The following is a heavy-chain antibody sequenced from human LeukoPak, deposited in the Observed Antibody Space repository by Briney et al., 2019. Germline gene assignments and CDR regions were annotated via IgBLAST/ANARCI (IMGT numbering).Heavy chain of an antibody. Sequence: PGGSLRLSCTVSGFTLSSHWMSWLRHLPGKGPEWVANINEDGSEKYFMDSVRGRFTISKDNAKNSLYLQMNSLRADDTAVYYCARDFTGSSRDWGQGALVTVS. CDR2: INEDGSEK. D-gene: IGHD1-26*01. CDR1: GFTLSSHW. CDR3: ARDFTGSSRD. J-gene: IGHJ4*02. V-gene: IGHV3-7*01.